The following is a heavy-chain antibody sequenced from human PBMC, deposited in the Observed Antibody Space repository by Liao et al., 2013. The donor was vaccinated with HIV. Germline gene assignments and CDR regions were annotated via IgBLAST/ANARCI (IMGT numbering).Heavy chain of an antibody. Sequence: QVQLQESGPGLVKPSQTLSLTCTVSGGSISSGSYYWSWIRQPAGKGLEWIGRIYTSGSTNYNPSLKSRVTISVDTSKNQFSLKLSSVTAADTAVYYCARVPIMHCSSTSCRHGLPFYYYYYMDVWGKGTTVTVSS. J-gene: IGHJ6*03. CDR1: GGSISSGSYY. CDR3: ARVPIMHCSSTSCRHGLPFYYYYYMDV. CDR2: IYTSGST. V-gene: IGHV4-61*02. D-gene: IGHD2-2*01.